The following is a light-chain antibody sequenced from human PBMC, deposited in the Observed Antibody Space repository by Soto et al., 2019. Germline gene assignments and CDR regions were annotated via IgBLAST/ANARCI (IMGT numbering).Light chain of an antibody. CDR1: SPNIGNNY. CDR2: DNN. Sequence: QSVLTQPPSLSAAPGQKVSISCSGSSPNIGNNYVSWYQQVPGTAPKFLIYDNNKRHSGIPDRFSKSGTSATLDITGLQTGDEADYYCGAWDNSLSTVVFGGGTQLTVL. CDR3: GAWDNSLSTVV. V-gene: IGLV1-51*01. J-gene: IGLJ2*01.